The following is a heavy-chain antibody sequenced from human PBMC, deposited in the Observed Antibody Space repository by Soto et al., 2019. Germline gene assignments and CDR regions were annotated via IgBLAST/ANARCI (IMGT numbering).Heavy chain of an antibody. Sequence: PSETLSLTCTVSGGSISSGGYYWSWIRQHPXKGLEWIGYIYYSGSTYYNPSLKSRVTISVDTSKNQFSLKLSSVTAADTAVYYCARDRWYSSGYDYYYYGMDVWGQGTTVTVSS. D-gene: IGHD3-22*01. CDR1: GGSISSGGYY. V-gene: IGHV4-31*03. CDR3: ARDRWYSSGYDYYYYGMDV. J-gene: IGHJ6*02. CDR2: IYYSGST.